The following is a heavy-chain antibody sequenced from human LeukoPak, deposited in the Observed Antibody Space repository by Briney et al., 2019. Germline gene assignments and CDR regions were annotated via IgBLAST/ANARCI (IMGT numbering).Heavy chain of an antibody. CDR3: AKGSSGSYGY. V-gene: IGHV3-23*01. J-gene: IGHJ4*02. D-gene: IGHD3-10*01. CDR1: GFTFSSYA. Sequence: GGSLRLSCAASGFTFSSYAMSWVRQAPGKGLEWVSAISGSGGSTYYADSVKGRSTISRDNSENTLYLQMNSLRAEDTAVYYCAKGSSGSYGYWGQGTLVTVSS. CDR2: ISGSGGST.